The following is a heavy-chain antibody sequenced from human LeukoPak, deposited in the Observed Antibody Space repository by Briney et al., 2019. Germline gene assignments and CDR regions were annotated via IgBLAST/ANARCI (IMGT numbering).Heavy chain of an antibody. CDR1: GYTFTGYY. CDR2: INPNSGGT. CDR3: AVLEGRRNYYGSGSPSGSGQNY. V-gene: IGHV1-2*02. Sequence: GASVKVSCKASGYTFTGYYMHWVRQAPGQGLEWMGWINPNSGGTNYAQKFQGRVTMTRDTSISTAYMELSRLRSDDTAVYYCAVLEGRRNYYGSGSPSGSGQNYWGQGTLVTVSS. D-gene: IGHD3-10*01. J-gene: IGHJ4*02.